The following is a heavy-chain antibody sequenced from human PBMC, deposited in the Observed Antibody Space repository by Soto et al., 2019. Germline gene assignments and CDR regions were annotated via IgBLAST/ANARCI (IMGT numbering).Heavy chain of an antibody. V-gene: IGHV4-39*01. J-gene: IGHJ4*02. Sequence: LSLACSVSGGSISSSSYYWGWIRQPPGKGLQWIGSIYYRGSTYYNPSLKSQLTISVVTTKNQLSLKLSSVTAADTAVYYCTKHEDYSYGTLEYWGQGTLITVFS. CDR1: GGSISSSSYY. CDR2: IYYRGST. CDR3: TKHEDYSYGTLEY. D-gene: IGHD5-18*01.